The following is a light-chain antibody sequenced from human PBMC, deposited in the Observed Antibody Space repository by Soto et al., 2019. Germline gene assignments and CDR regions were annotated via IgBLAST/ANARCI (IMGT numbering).Light chain of an antibody. CDR3: SLYTSSTFYV. Sequence: QSALTQPPSVSGSPGRSVTISCTGTSSDVGYYNRVSWYQQPPGTAPKLLIYEVSNRPSGVPDRFSGSKSGNTASLTISGLQAEDEADYYCSLYTSSTFYVFGTGTKLTVL. J-gene: IGLJ1*01. CDR1: SSDVGYYNR. CDR2: EVS. V-gene: IGLV2-18*01.